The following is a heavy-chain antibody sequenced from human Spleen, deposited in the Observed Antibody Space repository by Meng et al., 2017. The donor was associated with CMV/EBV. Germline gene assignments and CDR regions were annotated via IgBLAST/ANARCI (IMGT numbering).Heavy chain of an antibody. Sequence: GESLKISCAASGFTFSSYAMHWVRQAPGKGLEWVAVISYDGSNKYYADSVKGRFTISRDNAKNSLYLQMHRLRAEDTAVYYCARGAGPFDYWGHGTLVTVSS. J-gene: IGHJ4*01. CDR3: ARGAGPFDY. CDR2: ISYDGSNK. V-gene: IGHV3-30-3*01. D-gene: IGHD6-19*01. CDR1: GFTFSSYA.